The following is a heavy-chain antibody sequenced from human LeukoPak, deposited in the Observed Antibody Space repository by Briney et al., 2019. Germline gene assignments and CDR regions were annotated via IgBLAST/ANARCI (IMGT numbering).Heavy chain of an antibody. CDR2: INPSGGST. J-gene: IGHJ3*02. CDR1: GYTFTSYY. Sequence: ASVKVSCKASGYTFTSYYMHWVRQAPGQGLEWMGIINPSGGSTSYAQKFQGRVIMTRDMSTSTVYMELSSLRSEDTAVYYCARERIAAAGPDAFDIWGQGTMVTVSS. CDR3: ARERIAAAGPDAFDI. V-gene: IGHV1-46*01. D-gene: IGHD6-13*01.